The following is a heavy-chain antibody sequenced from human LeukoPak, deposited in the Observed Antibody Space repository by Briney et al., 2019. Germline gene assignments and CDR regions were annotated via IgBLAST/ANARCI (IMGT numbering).Heavy chain of an antibody. CDR2: IKEDGSEK. J-gene: IGHJ4*02. CDR3: AREWFGELSFAY. D-gene: IGHD3-10*01. Sequence: GGSLRLSCAASGFTFSSYWMSWVRQAPGKGLEWVANIKEDGSEKYYVDSVKGRFTISRDNAKNSLYLQMNNLRAEDTAVYYCAREWFGELSFAYWGQGTLDTVSS. CDR1: GFTFSSYW. V-gene: IGHV3-7*01.